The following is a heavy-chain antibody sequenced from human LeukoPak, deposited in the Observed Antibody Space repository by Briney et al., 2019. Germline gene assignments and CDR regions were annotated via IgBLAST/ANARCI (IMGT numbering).Heavy chain of an antibody. CDR1: GFTFSSYA. D-gene: IGHD6-6*01. V-gene: IGHV3-23*01. CDR2: ISGSGGST. CDR3: AREYSSSTYYYYMDV. Sequence: GGSLRLSCAASGFTFSSYAMSWVRQAPGKGLEWVSAISGSGGSTYYADSVKGRFTISRDNSKNTLYLQMNSLRAEDTAVYYCAREYSSSTYYYYMDVWGKGTTVTVSS. J-gene: IGHJ6*03.